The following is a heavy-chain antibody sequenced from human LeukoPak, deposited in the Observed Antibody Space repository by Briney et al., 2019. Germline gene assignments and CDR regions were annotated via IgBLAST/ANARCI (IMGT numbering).Heavy chain of an antibody. CDR1: GGSISSSSYY. Sequence: SGTLSLTCTVSGGSISSSSYYWDWIRQPPGKGLEWIGSICYSGKMYYNPSLKGRVTISSDTSKNQFSLKLRSVTAADTAMYCCARHGGSYSSGYYSPQYYFDYWGQGTRVTVSS. V-gene: IGHV4-39*01. CDR2: ICYSGKM. J-gene: IGHJ4*02. D-gene: IGHD6-19*01. CDR3: ARHGGSYSSGYYSPQYYFDY.